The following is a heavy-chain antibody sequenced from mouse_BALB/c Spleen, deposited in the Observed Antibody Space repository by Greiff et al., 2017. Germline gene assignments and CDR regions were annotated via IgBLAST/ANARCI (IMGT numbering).Heavy chain of an antibody. J-gene: IGHJ3*01. D-gene: IGHD3-1*01. CDR3: ARAGAARAMFAY. Sequence: QVQLQQSGAELAKPGASVKMSCKASGYTFTSYWMHWVKQRPGQGLEWIGYINPSTGYTEYNQKFKDKATLTADKSSSTAYMQLSSLTSEDSAVYYCARAGAARAMFAYWGQGTLVTVSA. CDR1: GYTFTSYW. V-gene: IGHV1-7*01. CDR2: INPSTGYT.